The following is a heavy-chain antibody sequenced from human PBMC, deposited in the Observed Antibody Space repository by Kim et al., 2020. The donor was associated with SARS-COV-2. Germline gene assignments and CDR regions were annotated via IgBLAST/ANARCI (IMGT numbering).Heavy chain of an antibody. CDR1: GFTFSNAW. CDR3: TTGVVGIRGPLFLLGSDTAPPYYYYGMDV. Sequence: GGSLRLSCAASGFTFSNAWMSWVRQAPGKGLEWVGRIKSKTDGGTTDYAAPVKGRFTISRDDSKNTLYLQMNSLKTEDTAVYYCTTGVVGIRGPLFLLGSDTAPPYYYYGMDVWGQGTTVTVSS. CDR2: IKSKTDGGTT. V-gene: IGHV3-15*01. J-gene: IGHJ6*02. D-gene: IGHD3-10*01.